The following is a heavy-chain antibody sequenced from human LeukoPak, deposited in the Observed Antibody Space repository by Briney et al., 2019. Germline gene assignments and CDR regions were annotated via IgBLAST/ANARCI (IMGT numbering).Heavy chain of an antibody. Sequence: ASVKVSCKASGYTFTSYDIDWVRQATGQGLEWMGWMNPNSGNTGYAQKFQGRVTITRNTSISTAYMELSSLRSDDTAVYYCARDYSSSWYDGDYWGQGTLVTVSS. V-gene: IGHV1-8*03. CDR1: GYTFTSYD. CDR3: ARDYSSSWYDGDY. CDR2: MNPNSGNT. D-gene: IGHD6-13*01. J-gene: IGHJ4*02.